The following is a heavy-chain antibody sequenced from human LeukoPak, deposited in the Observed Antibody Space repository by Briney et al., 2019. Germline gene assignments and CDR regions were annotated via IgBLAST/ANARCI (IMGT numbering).Heavy chain of an antibody. CDR3: ARGPNSSGWYGGGFDY. J-gene: IGHJ4*02. Sequence: GGSLRLSCAASGFTFSSYGMHWVRQAPGKGLEWVAVIWYDGGNKYYADSVKGRFTISRDNSKNTLYLQMNSLRAEDTAVYYCARGPNSSGWYGGGFDYWGQGTLVTVSS. V-gene: IGHV3-33*01. D-gene: IGHD6-19*01. CDR1: GFTFSSYG. CDR2: IWYDGGNK.